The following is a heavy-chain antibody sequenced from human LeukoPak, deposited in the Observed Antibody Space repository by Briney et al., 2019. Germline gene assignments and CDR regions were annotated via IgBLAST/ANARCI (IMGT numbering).Heavy chain of an antibody. CDR3: ARPTQVAGTYYFDY. V-gene: IGHV4-34*01. J-gene: IGHJ4*02. CDR1: GGSFSGYY. D-gene: IGHD6-19*01. CDR2: INHSGST. Sequence: SEILSLTCAVYGGSFSGYYWSWIRQPPGKGLEWIGEINHSGSTNYNPSLKSRVTISVDTSKNQFSLKLSSVTAADTAVYYCARPTQVAGTYYFDYWGQGTLVTVSS.